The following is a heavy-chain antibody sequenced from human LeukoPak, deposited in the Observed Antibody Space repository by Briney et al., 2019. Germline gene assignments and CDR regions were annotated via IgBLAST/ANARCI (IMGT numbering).Heavy chain of an antibody. Sequence: GGSLRLSCEASGFTFSSYAMTWVRRAPGKGLDWVSSISGDVGSTWYADSVKGRFTISRDNSQNTLYLQMNSLRVEDTAIYYCARAREGYNPLDYWGQGTLVSVSS. D-gene: IGHD5-24*01. CDR1: GFTFSSYA. CDR3: ARAREGYNPLDY. CDR2: ISGDVGST. J-gene: IGHJ4*02. V-gene: IGHV3-23*01.